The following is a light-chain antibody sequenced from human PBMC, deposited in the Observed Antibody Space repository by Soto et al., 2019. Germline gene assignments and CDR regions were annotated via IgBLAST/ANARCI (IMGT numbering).Light chain of an antibody. V-gene: IGKV3-20*01. CDR2: GVS. J-gene: IGKJ3*01. CDR1: QSVSSR. CDR3: QQYGGSPLVT. Sequence: EIVMTQSPATLSVSPGERVTLSCRASQSVSSRLAWYQRKPGQAPRLLIHGVSSRAAGIPDRFSGSGSGTDFTLTISRLEPEDFAVYYCQQYGGSPLVTFGPGTKVDIK.